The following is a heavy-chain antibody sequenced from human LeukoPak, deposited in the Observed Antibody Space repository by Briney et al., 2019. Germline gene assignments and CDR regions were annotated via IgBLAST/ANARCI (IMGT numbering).Heavy chain of an antibody. CDR3: ASRKLGNDY. CDR2: IYYSGTT. CDR1: GGSMSSYY. D-gene: IGHD7-27*01. Sequence: PSETLSLTCAVYGGSMSSYYWNWIRQPPGKGLEWIGYIYYSGTTNYNPSLKSRVSMSVDTSKNQFSLKLSSVTAADTAVYYCASRKLGNDYWGQGTLVTVSS. J-gene: IGHJ4*02. V-gene: IGHV4-59*01.